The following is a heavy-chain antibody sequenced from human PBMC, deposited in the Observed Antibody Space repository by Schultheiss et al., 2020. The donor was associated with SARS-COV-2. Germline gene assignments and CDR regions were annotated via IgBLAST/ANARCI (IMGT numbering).Heavy chain of an antibody. CDR2: ISYDGSNK. D-gene: IGHD4-17*01. J-gene: IGHJ6*02. V-gene: IGHV3-30-3*02. Sequence: GESLKISCAASGFTFSSYAMHWVRQAPGKGLEWVAVISYDGSNKYYADSVKGRFTISRDNSKNTLYLQMNSLRAEDTALYYCAKSDYGDYPYYYYGMDVWGQGTTVTVSS. CDR3: AKSDYGDYPYYYYGMDV. CDR1: GFTFSSYA.